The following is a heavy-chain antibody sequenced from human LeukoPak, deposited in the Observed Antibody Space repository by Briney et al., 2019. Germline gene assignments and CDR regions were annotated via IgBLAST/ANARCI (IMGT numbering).Heavy chain of an antibody. Sequence: GGSLRLSCAASGFTFDDYGMSWVRQAPGKGLEWVSGINWSGGSTGYADSVKGRFTISRDNAKNSLYLQMNSLRAEDTALYHCARDSDPYYDSSGYQDAFDIWGQGTMVTVSS. D-gene: IGHD3-22*01. V-gene: IGHV3-20*01. CDR1: GFTFDDYG. CDR2: INWSGGST. J-gene: IGHJ3*02. CDR3: ARDSDPYYDSSGYQDAFDI.